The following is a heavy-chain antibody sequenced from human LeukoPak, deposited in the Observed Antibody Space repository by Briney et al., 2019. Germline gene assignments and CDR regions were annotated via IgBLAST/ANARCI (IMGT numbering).Heavy chain of an antibody. Sequence: GGSLRLSCAASEFTFSNHAMTWVRQAPGKGLEWVSSISISGDRTYCADSVKGRFTISRDNSKNTVYLQMNSLGAEDTAIYYCANEIRPNDYWGQGTLVTVSS. CDR1: EFTFSNHA. D-gene: IGHD6-6*01. CDR3: ANEIRPNDY. V-gene: IGHV3-23*01. J-gene: IGHJ4*02. CDR2: ISISGDRT.